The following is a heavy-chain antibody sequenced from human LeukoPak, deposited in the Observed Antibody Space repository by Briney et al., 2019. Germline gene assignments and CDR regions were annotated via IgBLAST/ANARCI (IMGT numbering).Heavy chain of an antibody. D-gene: IGHD2-15*01. V-gene: IGHV3-21*01. CDR2: ISSSSSYI. CDR3: ARVMYCSGVSCDSGAFDI. Sequence: GGSLRLSCAASGFTFSSYSMNWVRQAPGKGLEWVSSISSSSSYIYYADSVKGRFTISRDNAKNSLYLQMNSLRAEDTAVYYCARVMYCSGVSCDSGAFDIGGQGTMVTVSS. CDR1: GFTFSSYS. J-gene: IGHJ3*02.